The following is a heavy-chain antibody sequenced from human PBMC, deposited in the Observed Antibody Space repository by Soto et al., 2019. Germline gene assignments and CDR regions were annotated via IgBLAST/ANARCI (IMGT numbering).Heavy chain of an antibody. J-gene: IGHJ4*02. D-gene: IGHD3-22*01. CDR2: IDPSDSYT. V-gene: IGHV5-10-1*01. CDR1: GYVFTSYW. CDR3: ARHSRSLSPFDY. Sequence: PGESLKISGKGSGYVFTSYWISWVRQMPGKGLEWMGWIDPSDSYTNYSPSFQGHVTISADKSISTANLQWSSLKASDTAMYYCARHSRSLSPFDYWGQGTLVTVSS.